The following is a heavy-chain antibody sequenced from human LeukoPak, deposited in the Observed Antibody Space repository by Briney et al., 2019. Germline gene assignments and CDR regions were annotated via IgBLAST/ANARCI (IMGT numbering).Heavy chain of an antibody. CDR3: VYYYGSGSVEY. V-gene: IGHV4-39*01. CDR2: FYYSGST. Sequence: SETLSLTCTVSGGSITSGNYYWGWIRQPPGKGLEWIGSFYYSGSTNYNPSLKSRVTISVDTSKNQFSLKLSSVTAADTAVYYCVYYYGSGSVEYWGQGTLVTVSS. J-gene: IGHJ4*02. CDR1: GGSITSGNYY. D-gene: IGHD3-10*01.